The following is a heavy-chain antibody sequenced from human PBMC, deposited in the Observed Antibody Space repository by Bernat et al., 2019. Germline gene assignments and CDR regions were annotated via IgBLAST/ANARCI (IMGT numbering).Heavy chain of an antibody. CDR2: ISHDGSNK. D-gene: IGHD5-12*01. V-gene: IGHV3-30*18. J-gene: IGHJ4*02. CDR3: SKDAGYSGYDLSDY. Sequence: QVQLVESGGGVVQPGRSLRLSCAASGFTFSSYGMHWVRQAPGKGLGWVAVISHDGSNKYYADSVKSRFTISRDNSKNTLYLQMNSLRAEDTAVYYCSKDAGYSGYDLSDYWGQGTLVTVSS. CDR1: GFTFSSYG.